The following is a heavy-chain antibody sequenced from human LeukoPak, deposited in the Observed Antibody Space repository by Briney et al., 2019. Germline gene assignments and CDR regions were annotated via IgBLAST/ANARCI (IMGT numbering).Heavy chain of an antibody. J-gene: IGHJ5*02. D-gene: IGHD5-18*01. V-gene: IGHV4-30-2*01. Sequence: SETLSLTCTVSGGSISSGGYYWSWIRQPPGKGLEWIGYIYHSGSTYYNPSLKSRVTISVDRSKNQFSLKLSSVTAADTAVYYCASAGYSYGYGGQLWFDPWGQGTLVTVSS. CDR1: GGSISSGGYY. CDR3: ASAGYSYGYGGQLWFDP. CDR2: IYHSGST.